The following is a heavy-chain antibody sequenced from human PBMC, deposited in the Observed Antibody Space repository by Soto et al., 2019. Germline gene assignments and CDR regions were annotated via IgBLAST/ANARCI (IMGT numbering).Heavy chain of an antibody. Sequence: SETLSLTCAISGDSVSSNSAAWNWIRQSPSRGLEWLGRTYYRSKWYNDYAVSVKSRITINPDTSKNQFSLQLNSVTPEDTAVYYCARADTAMVPTGMDVWGQGTTVTVSS. D-gene: IGHD5-18*01. CDR1: GDSVSSNSAA. V-gene: IGHV6-1*01. CDR2: TYYRSKWYN. J-gene: IGHJ6*02. CDR3: ARADTAMVPTGMDV.